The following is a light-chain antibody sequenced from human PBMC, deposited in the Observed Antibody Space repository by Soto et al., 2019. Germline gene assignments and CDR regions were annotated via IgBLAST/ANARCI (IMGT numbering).Light chain of an antibody. CDR1: QSISSW. J-gene: IGKJ1*01. CDR2: DAS. V-gene: IGKV1-5*01. Sequence: VGDRVTITCRASQSISSWLAWYQQKPGKAPKLLIYDASSLESGVPSRFSGSGSGTEFTLTISSLQPDDFATYYCQQYNSYSWTFGQATKVDI. CDR3: QQYNSYSWT.